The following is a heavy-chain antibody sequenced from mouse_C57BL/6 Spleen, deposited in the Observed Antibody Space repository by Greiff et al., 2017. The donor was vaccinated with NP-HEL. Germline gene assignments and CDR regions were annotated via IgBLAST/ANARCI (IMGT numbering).Heavy chain of an antibody. Sequence: EVKLVESGGGLVKPGGSLKLSCAASGFTFSSYTMSWVRQTPEKRLEWVATISGGGGNTYYPDSVKGRFTISRDNAKNTLYLQMSSLRSEDTALYYCARQFGGSYLHWYFDVWGTGTTVTVSS. CDR1: GFTFSSYT. CDR3: ARQFGGSYLHWYFDV. J-gene: IGHJ1*03. V-gene: IGHV5-9*01. D-gene: IGHD1-1*02. CDR2: ISGGGGNT.